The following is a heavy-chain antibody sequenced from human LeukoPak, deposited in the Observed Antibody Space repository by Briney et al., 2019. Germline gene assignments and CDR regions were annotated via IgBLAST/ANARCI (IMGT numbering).Heavy chain of an antibody. CDR1: GGTFSSYA. J-gene: IGHJ5*02. D-gene: IGHD6-13*01. CDR2: IIPIFGTA. V-gene: IGHV1-69*05. CDR3: ARGNEYGSSSWSPGSWFDP. Sequence: ASVKVSCKASGGTFSSYAISWVRQAPGQGLEWMGGIIPIFGTANYAQKFQGRVTITTDESTSTAYMELSSLRSEDTAVYYCARGNEYGSSSWSPGSWFDPWGQGTLVTVSS.